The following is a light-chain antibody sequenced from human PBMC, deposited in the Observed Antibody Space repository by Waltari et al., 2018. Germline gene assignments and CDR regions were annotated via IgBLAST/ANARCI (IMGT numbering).Light chain of an antibody. CDR2: MAS. J-gene: IGKJ2*02. CDR1: QSVGTW. V-gene: IGKV1-5*03. Sequence: DIQMTQSPSTLSASVGDRVTISCRASQSVGTWLAWYQQKPGKAPKLLIYMASSLESGVPSRFSGSGSGTEFTLTISSLQPDDFATYSCQQYSSFCTFGQGTKV. CDR3: QQYSSFCT.